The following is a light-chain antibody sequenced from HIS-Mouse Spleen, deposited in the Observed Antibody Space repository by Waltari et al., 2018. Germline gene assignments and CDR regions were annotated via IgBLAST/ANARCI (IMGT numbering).Light chain of an antibody. Sequence: SYVLTQPPSVSVAPGQTARITCGGNNIGSKSVHWYQQKPGQAPVLVVYDVSDRPPGVPGGFSGSNAGNTATLTISRVEAGDEADYYCQVWDSSSDRVFGTGTKVTVL. V-gene: IGLV3-21*02. CDR2: DVS. CDR3: QVWDSSSDRV. J-gene: IGLJ1*01. CDR1: NIGSKS.